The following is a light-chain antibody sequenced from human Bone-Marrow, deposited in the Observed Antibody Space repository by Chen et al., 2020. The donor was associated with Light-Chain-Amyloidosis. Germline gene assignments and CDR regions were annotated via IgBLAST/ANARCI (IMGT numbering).Light chain of an antibody. CDR1: SSDVGAYNY. CDR2: EVS. J-gene: IGLJ1*01. V-gene: IGLV2-8*01. Sequence: QSALTQPRSVSGSLGRSVTISCTGTSSDVGAYNYVSWYQQHPGKAPKLMIYEVSQRPSGVPDRFSGSKSGNTASLTVSGLQADDEAEYFCTSHAGANAFYVFGTGTKVTVL. CDR3: TSHAGANAFYV.